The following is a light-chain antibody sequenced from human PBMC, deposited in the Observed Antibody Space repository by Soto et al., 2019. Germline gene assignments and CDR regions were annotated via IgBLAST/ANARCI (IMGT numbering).Light chain of an antibody. CDR3: SSYAGSNNLGV. V-gene: IGLV2-8*01. J-gene: IGLJ3*02. Sequence: QSALTQPPSASGSPGQSVTISCTGTSSDIGGYNYVSWYQHHPGKAPKVMIYEVSKRPSGVPDRFSGSKSGNTASLTVSGLQPEDEADDYCSSYAGSNNLGVFGGGTKLTVL. CDR2: EVS. CDR1: SSDIGGYNY.